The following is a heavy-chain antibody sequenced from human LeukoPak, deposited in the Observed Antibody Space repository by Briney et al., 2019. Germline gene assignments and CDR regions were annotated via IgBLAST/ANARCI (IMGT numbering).Heavy chain of an antibody. Sequence: PSQTLSLTCTVSGVSVTSDHYYWVWVRQHPGKGLEWIGYIYYSGSTYYNPSLKSRVTISVDTSKNQFSLKLSSVTAADTAVYYCARVSRTEIYAFDIWGQGTMVTVSS. CDR2: IYYSGST. CDR3: ARVSRTEIYAFDI. D-gene: IGHD2/OR15-2a*01. CDR1: GVSVTSDHYY. J-gene: IGHJ3*02. V-gene: IGHV4-31*03.